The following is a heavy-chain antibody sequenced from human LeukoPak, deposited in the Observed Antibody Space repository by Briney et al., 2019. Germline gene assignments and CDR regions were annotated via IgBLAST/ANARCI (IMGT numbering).Heavy chain of an antibody. V-gene: IGHV4-34*01. D-gene: IGHD2-15*01. CDR3: ARIEVGVFDY. CDR1: GGSFSGYY. CDR2: INHSGST. Sequence: SETLSLTCAVYGGSFSGYYWSWIRQPPGKGLEWIGEINHSGSTNYNPSLKSRVTISVDTSKNQFSLKLSSVTAADTAVYYCARIEVGVFDYWGQGTLVTVSS. J-gene: IGHJ4*02.